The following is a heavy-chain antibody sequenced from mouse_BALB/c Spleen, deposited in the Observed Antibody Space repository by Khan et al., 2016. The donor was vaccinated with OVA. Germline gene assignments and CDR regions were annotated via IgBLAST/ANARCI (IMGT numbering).Heavy chain of an antibody. Sequence: QVQLQQSGAELAKPGASVKMSCKASGYTFVNYWIHWVRQRPGQGLEWIGYINPSIAYTENKQHFKDKATLTAEKSSSTAYMQLNRLTSEYSAVYYCARRGRGWDFDYWGQGTTLTVSS. CDR3: ARRGRGWDFDY. V-gene: IGHV1-7*01. CDR1: GYTFVNYW. J-gene: IGHJ2*01. CDR2: INPSIAYT. D-gene: IGHD1-1*02.